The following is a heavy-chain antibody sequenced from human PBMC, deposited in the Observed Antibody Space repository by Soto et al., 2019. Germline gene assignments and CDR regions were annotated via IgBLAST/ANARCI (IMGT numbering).Heavy chain of an antibody. Sequence: NPXGTLSLTCTVSGGSFASNNWWTCVRQPPGQGLEWIGEIYRTGSTNYNPSLKSRVTISLDKSENQFSLKVTSLTAADTAVYYCASRDPGTSVDYWGQGTLVTVSS. J-gene: IGHJ4*02. V-gene: IGHV4-4*02. CDR2: IYRTGST. CDR1: GGSFASNNW. D-gene: IGHD1-7*01. CDR3: ASRDPGTSVDY.